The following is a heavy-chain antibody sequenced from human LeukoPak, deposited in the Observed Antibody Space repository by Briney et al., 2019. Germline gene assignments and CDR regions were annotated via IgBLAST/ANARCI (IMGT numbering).Heavy chain of an antibody. J-gene: IGHJ6*02. CDR3: AKQGWFGGVRYGMDV. CDR2: ISGSGGST. V-gene: IGHV3-23*01. Sequence: GGSLRLSCAASGFTFSSYAMSWVRQAPGKGLEWVSAISGSGGSTYYADSVKGRFTISRDNSKNTLYLQMNSLRAEDTAVYYCAKQGWFGGVRYGMDVWGQGTTVTVSS. CDR1: GFTFSSYA. D-gene: IGHD3-10*01.